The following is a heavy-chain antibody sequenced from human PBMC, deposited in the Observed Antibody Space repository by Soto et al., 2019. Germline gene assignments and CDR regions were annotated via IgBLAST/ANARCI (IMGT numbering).Heavy chain of an antibody. J-gene: IGHJ6*02. Sequence: GESLKISCKGSGYSFTSYWISWVRQMPGKGLEWMGRIDPSDSYTNYSPSFQGHVTISADKSISTAYLQWSSLKASDTAMYYRARSIAVAGTVGFDYYYYGMDVWGQGTTVTVSS. CDR1: GYSFTSYW. V-gene: IGHV5-10-1*01. CDR3: ARSIAVAGTVGFDYYYYGMDV. D-gene: IGHD6-19*01. CDR2: IDPSDSYT.